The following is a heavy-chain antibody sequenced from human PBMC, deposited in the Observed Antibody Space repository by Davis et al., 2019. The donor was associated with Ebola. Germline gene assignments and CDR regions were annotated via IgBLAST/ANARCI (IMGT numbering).Heavy chain of an antibody. CDR1: GGSFSGYY. V-gene: IGHV4-34*01. CDR3: ARVLGVTTPLYYYYYGMDV. D-gene: IGHD1-26*01. CDR2: INHSGST. J-gene: IGHJ6*02. Sequence: PSETLSLTCAVYGGSFSGYYWSWIRQPPGKGLEWIGEINHSGSTNYNPSLKSRVTMSIDTSKKQFSLMLTSMTAADTARYYCARVLGVTTPLYYYYYGMDVWGQGTTVTVSS.